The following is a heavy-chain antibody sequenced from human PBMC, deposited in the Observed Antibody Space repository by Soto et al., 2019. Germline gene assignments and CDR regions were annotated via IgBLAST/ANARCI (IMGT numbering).Heavy chain of an antibody. CDR1: GFDFRTNA. V-gene: IGHV3-23*01. Sequence: PGGSLRLSCAASGFDFRTNAMSWVRQAPGKGLEWVSSISGSGGTTYYADSVKGRLTISRDNSKNTLYLQMYSLRVEDTAVYYCAKREDTETQFYFDSWGQGTLVTVSS. J-gene: IGHJ4*02. CDR3: AKREDTETQFYFDS. CDR2: ISGSGGTT.